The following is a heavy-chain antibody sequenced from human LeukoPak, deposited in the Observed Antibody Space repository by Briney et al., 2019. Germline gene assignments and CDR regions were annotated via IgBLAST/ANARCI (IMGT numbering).Heavy chain of an antibody. D-gene: IGHD4-17*01. CDR2: IYYSGST. CDR1: GGSISRSY. V-gene: IGHV4-59*12. CDR3: ARGTMTTVTYYFDY. J-gene: IGHJ4*02. Sequence: SETLSLTCTVSGGSISRSYWSWIRQPPGKGLEWIGYIYYSGSTSYNPSLKSRVTISVDTSKNQFSLKLSSVTAADTAVYYCARGTMTTVTYYFDYWGQGTLVTVSS.